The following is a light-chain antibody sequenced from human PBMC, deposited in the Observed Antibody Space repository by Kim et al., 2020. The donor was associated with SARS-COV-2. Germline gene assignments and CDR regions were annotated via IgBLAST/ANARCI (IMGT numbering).Light chain of an antibody. V-gene: IGKV3-20*01. CDR1: QSVSGSY. CDR2: SAS. Sequence: EIVLTQSPGTLSLSPGKRATLSCRASQSVSGSYITWYQQKPGQAPRFLIYSASSRAAGISDRFSGSGSGTDFTLTISRLEPEDFAVYYCQHYGSSYTFGPGTKLEI. J-gene: IGKJ2*01. CDR3: QHYGSSYT.